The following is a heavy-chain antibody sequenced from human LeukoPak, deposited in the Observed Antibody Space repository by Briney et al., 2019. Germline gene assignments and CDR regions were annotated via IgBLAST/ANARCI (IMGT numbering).Heavy chain of an antibody. CDR2: ISSSSSYI. Sequence: GSLRLSFAASGFXFSSYSMDWVRPAPGKGLEWGSSISSSSSYIYYADSVKGRFTISRDNAKNSLYLQMNSLRAEDTAVYYCATYMQRGAFDYWGQGTLVTVSS. J-gene: IGHJ4*02. V-gene: IGHV3-21*01. CDR1: GFXFSSYS. D-gene: IGHD4/OR15-4a*01. CDR3: ATYMQRGAFDY.